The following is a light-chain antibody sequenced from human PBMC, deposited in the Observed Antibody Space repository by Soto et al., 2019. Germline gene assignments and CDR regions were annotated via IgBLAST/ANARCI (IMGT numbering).Light chain of an antibody. Sequence: DIQMTQSPSPLSGSVGDRVTITCRSSQTISSWLAWYQQKPGKAPKLLIYKASTLKSGVPSRFSGSRSGTEFTLTISSLQPDDVSTYYCQHYNSYSEALGQGTKVDIK. CDR1: QTISSW. V-gene: IGKV1-5*03. CDR3: QHYNSYSEA. CDR2: KAS. J-gene: IGKJ1*01.